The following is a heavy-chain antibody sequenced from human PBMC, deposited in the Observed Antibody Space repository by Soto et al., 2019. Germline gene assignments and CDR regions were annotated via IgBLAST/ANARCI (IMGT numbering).Heavy chain of an antibody. J-gene: IGHJ6*02. CDR1: GGTFSSYA. Sequence: QVQLVQSGAEVKKPGASVKVSCKASGGTFSSYAISWVRQAPGQGLEWMGGFIPIFGTANYAQKFQGRVTITADESTGTAYMELSSLRSEDTAVYYCVRGGGSGWTSLYDGVDVWGQGTTVTVSS. V-gene: IGHV1-69*01. D-gene: IGHD6-25*01. CDR2: FIPIFGTA. CDR3: VRGGGSGWTSLYDGVDV.